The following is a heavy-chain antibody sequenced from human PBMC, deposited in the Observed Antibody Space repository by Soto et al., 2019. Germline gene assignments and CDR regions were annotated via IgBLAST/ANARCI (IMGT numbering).Heavy chain of an antibody. CDR3: ARYRRLDSSSSWWFDP. J-gene: IGHJ5*02. CDR2: INHSGST. V-gene: IGHV4-34*01. D-gene: IGHD6-6*01. Sequence: SETLSLTCAVYGGSFSGYYWSWIRQPPGKGLEWIGEINHSGSTNYNPSLKSRVTISVDTSKNQFSLKLSSVTAADTAVYYCARYRRLDSSSSWWFDPWGQGTLVTVSS. CDR1: GGSFSGYY.